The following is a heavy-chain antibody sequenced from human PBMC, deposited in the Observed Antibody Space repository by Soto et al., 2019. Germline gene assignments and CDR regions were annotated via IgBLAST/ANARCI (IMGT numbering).Heavy chain of an antibody. CDR1: GYTFTSYD. CDR3: ARGGSSSQSYYYYYYMDV. V-gene: IGHV1-8*01. J-gene: IGHJ6*03. D-gene: IGHD6-13*01. Sequence: ASVKVSCKASGYTFTSYDINWVRQATGQGLEWMGWMNPNSGNTGYAQKFQGRVTMTRNTSISTAYMELSSLRSEDTAVYYCARGGSSSQSYYYYYYMDVWGKGTTVTVSS. CDR2: MNPNSGNT.